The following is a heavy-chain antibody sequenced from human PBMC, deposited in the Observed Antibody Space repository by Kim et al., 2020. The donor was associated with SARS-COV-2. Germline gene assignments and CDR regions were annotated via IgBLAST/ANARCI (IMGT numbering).Heavy chain of an antibody. CDR3: ADAPHYGGDEVNAFHI. CDR2: VSLYNGNT. Sequence: ASVKVSCKASGYTFPNHGVNWVRQAPGQGLEWMGWVSLYNGNTNYGHKFQGRLTLSADTSTKTAYMERRSLRSDDTAVYYCADAPHYGGDEVNAFHIWGQGTMVTVS. D-gene: IGHD2-21*02. V-gene: IGHV1-18*01. CDR1: GYTFPNHG. J-gene: IGHJ3*02.